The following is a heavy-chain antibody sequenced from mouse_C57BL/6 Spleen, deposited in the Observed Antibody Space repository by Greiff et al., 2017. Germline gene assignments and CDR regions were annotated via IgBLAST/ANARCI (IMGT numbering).Heavy chain of an antibody. CDR1: GYTFTDYE. CDR2: IDPETGGT. D-gene: IGHD1-1*01. V-gene: IGHV1-15*01. Sequence: QVQLQQSGAELVRPGASVTLSCKASGYTFTDYEMHWVKQTPVHGLEWIGAIDPETGGTAYNQKFKGKAILTADKSSSTAYMELRSLTSEDSAVYYCTRWGGSSAWYFDVWGTGTTVTVSS. CDR3: TRWGGSSAWYFDV. J-gene: IGHJ1*03.